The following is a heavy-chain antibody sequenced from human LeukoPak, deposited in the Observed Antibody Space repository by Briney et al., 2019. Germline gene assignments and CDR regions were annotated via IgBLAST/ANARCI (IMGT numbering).Heavy chain of an antibody. CDR3: ARGAKQLTPYYYYYYMDV. CDR1: GFTFSSYA. J-gene: IGHJ6*03. Sequence: GGSLRLSCAASGFTFSSYAMHWVRQAPGKGLEWVAVISYDGINKYYADSVKSRFTISRDNSKNTLYLQMNSLRAEDTAVHYCARGAKQLTPYYYYYYMDVWGKGTTVTISS. CDR2: ISYDGINK. D-gene: IGHD6-13*01. V-gene: IGHV3-30*04.